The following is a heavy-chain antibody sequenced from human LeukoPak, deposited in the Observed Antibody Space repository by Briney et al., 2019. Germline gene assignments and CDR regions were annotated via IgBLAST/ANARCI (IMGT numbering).Heavy chain of an antibody. D-gene: IGHD2-15*01. CDR3: ARDGGLGGYFDY. J-gene: IGHJ4*02. V-gene: IGHV3-23*01. Sequence: GGSLRLSCAASGFTFSSYAMSWVRQAPGKGLEWVSAISGSGGSTYYADSVKGRFTISRDNSKNTLYLQMNSLRAEDTAVYYCARDGGLGGYFDYWGQGTLVTVSS. CDR2: ISGSGGST. CDR1: GFTFSSYA.